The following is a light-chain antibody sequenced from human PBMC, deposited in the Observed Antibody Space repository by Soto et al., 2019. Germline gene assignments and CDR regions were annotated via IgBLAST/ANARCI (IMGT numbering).Light chain of an antibody. CDR1: QSISMW. CDR3: QQFQSYSEGWT. V-gene: IGKV1-5*03. Sequence: DIQMTQSPSTVSASVGDTVTITCRASQSISMWLAWYQQKPGKAPNLLIQRASTLKSGVPSRFRGSGSETEFTLTISSLQPDDFATYYCQQFQSYSEGWTFGQGTKVELK. CDR2: RAS. J-gene: IGKJ1*01.